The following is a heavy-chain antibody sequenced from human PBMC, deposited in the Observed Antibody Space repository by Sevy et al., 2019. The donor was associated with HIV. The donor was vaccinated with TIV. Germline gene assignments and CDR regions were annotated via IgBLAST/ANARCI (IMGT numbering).Heavy chain of an antibody. D-gene: IGHD3-3*01. V-gene: IGHV3-7*01. CDR3: ARSRRFGVFDY. Sequence: GGSLRLSCAASGFTFSSYWMSWVRQAPGKGLEWVANLKQDGSEKYYVDSVKGRFTISRDNAKNSLYLQMNSLRAEDTAVYYCARSRRFGVFDYWGQGTLVTVSS. CDR2: LKQDGSEK. CDR1: GFTFSSYW. J-gene: IGHJ4*02.